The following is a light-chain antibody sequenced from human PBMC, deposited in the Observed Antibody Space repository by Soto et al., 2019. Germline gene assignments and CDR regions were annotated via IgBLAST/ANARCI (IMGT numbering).Light chain of an antibody. J-gene: IGLJ1*01. V-gene: IGLV2-14*01. CDR3: SSYTSSSTPYV. Sequence: QSVLSQPASVSGSPGQSVTISCTGTSSDVGAYDLVCWYQQHPGKVPKLMIYDVSNRPSGVSNRFSGSKSGNTASLTISGLQAEDEADYYCSSYTSSSTPYVFGTGTKVTVL. CDR2: DVS. CDR1: SSDVGAYDL.